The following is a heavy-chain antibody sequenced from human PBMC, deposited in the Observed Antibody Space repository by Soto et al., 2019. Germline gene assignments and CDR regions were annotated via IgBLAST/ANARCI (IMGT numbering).Heavy chain of an antibody. Sequence: QVQLVQSGAEVKKPGSSVKVSCKASGGTFSSYAISWVRQAPGQGLEWMGGIIPIFGTANYAQKFQGRVTITPDESTSTAYMELSSLRSEDTAVYYCASDRTAAACPDDYYYYGMDVWGQGTTVTVSS. CDR3: ASDRTAAACPDDYYYYGMDV. D-gene: IGHD6-13*01. J-gene: IGHJ6*02. CDR2: IIPIFGTA. V-gene: IGHV1-69*01. CDR1: GGTFSSYA.